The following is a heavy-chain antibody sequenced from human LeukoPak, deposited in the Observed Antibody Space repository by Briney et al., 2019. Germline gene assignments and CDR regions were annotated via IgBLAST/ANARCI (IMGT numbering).Heavy chain of an antibody. D-gene: IGHD3-22*01. CDR2: IYSGGST. V-gene: IGHV3-66*01. Sequence: PGGSLRLSCAASGFTFSSYWMTWVRQAPGKGLEWVSVIYSGGSTSYADSVKGRFTISRDNSRNTVSLQMNTLRAEDTAVYYCVRGNSYDSSGYPEYFQNWGQGTLVTVSS. CDR1: GFTFSSYW. J-gene: IGHJ1*01. CDR3: VRGNSYDSSGYPEYFQN.